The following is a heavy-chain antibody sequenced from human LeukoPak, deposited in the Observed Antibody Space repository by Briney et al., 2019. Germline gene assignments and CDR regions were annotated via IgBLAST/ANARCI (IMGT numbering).Heavy chain of an antibody. CDR2: ISPGGGT. V-gene: IGHV1-2*02. CDR1: GYTFTGYY. Sequence: GASVKVSCKASGYTFTGYYMHWVRQAPGQGLEWMGWISPGGGTDYAQKFQGRVTMTRDTSITTAYMELDSLRSDDTAVYYCARDHYYTSGSPSFDYWGQGTLVTVSS. J-gene: IGHJ4*02. CDR3: ARDHYYTSGSPSFDY. D-gene: IGHD3-10*01.